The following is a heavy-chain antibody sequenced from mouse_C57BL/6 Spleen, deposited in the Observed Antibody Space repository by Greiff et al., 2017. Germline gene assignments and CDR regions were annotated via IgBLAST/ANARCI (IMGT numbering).Heavy chain of an antibody. CDR3: TRRDYYASSDWYCDV. CDR1: GYTFTSYW. J-gene: IGHJ1*03. D-gene: IGHD1-1*01. Sequence: QVQLQQPGAELVMPGASVKLSCTASGYTFTSYWMHWVKQRPGQGLEWIGEIDPSDSYTNYTQKFKGKSTLTVDQSSSTAYMQLSSLTSEDSAIYYYTRRDYYASSDWYCDVWGTGTTVTVSS. CDR2: IDPSDSYT. V-gene: IGHV1-69*01.